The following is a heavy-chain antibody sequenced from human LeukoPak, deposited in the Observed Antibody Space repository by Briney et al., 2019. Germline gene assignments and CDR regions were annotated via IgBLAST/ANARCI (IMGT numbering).Heavy chain of an antibody. CDR2: IIPLFGPA. CDR3: ARDEGYGLGGDY. Sequence: SVKVSCKTSGGTFSSFAINWVRHAPGQGLEWMGGIIPLFGPANYAQKFQGRVTITPDASTSTVYMELRSLRSDDTAVYYCARDEGYGLGGDYWGQGTLVTVSS. J-gene: IGHJ4*02. CDR1: GGTFSSFA. D-gene: IGHD3-16*01. V-gene: IGHV1-69*13.